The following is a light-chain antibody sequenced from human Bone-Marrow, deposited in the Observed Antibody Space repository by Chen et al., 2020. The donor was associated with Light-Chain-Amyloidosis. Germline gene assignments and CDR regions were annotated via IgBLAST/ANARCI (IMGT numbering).Light chain of an antibody. CDR2: RDT. V-gene: IGLV3-25*03. Sequence: SYELTQPPSVSVSPGQTARITCSGDDLPTKYAYWYQQKPGQAPVLVIHRDTERPSGIPERFSGSSSRTTAALTISGVQAEDEADYHCQSAESRGTYDVIFGGGTKLTVL. J-gene: IGLJ2*01. CDR1: DLPTKY. CDR3: QSAESRGTYDVI.